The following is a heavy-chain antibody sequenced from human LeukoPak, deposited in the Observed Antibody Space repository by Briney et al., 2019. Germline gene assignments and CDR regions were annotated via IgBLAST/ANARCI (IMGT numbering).Heavy chain of an antibody. J-gene: IGHJ4*02. CDR3: AKNPEGRYCTSTVCYGYFDY. CDR1: GLNFSGYG. Sequence: SGGGWIQPGWSLRISCVASGLNFSGYGIHWVGQAPGKGLEWVEVIRYDGSDQYYADSAKGRFTISRDNSKNTLYLHMSSLRAEDTAVYYCAKNPEGRYCTSTVCYGYFDYWGRGTQVTVSS. V-gene: IGHV3-30*02. D-gene: IGHD2-2*01. CDR2: IRYDGSDQ.